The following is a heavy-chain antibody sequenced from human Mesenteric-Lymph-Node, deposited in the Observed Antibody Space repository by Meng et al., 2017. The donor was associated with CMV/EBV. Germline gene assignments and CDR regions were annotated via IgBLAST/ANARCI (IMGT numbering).Heavy chain of an antibody. V-gene: IGHV1-18*04. CDR2: ISAYNGNT. J-gene: IGHJ4*02. CDR1: YTFTSYG. Sequence: YTFTSYGISWVRQAPGQGLEWMGWISAYNGNTNYAQNLQGRVTMTTDTPTSTAYMELRSLRSDDTAVYYCARDRRSYDSSGYLGDFWGQGTLVTVSS. CDR3: ARDRRSYDSSGYLGDF. D-gene: IGHD3-22*01.